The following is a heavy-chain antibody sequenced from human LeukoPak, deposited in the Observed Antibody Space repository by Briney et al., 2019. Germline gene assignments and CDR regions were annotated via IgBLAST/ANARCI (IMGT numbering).Heavy chain of an antibody. J-gene: IGHJ4*02. CDR3: AKVDDYDILTGFDY. CDR1: GFTFSSHA. CDR2: ISGSGGST. V-gene: IGHV3-23*01. Sequence: GGSLRLSCAASGFTFSSHAMSWVRQAPGKGLEWVSAISGSGGSTYYADSVKGRFTISRDNSKNTLYLQMNSLRAEDTAVYYCAKVDDYDILTGFDYWGQGTLVTVSS. D-gene: IGHD3-9*01.